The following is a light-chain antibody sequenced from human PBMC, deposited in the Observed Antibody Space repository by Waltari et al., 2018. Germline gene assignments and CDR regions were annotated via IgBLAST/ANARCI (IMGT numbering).Light chain of an antibody. CDR3: QQYSGGYT. Sequence: DIVMTQSPDSLVVALGERAAINCKSSQSVFYSPNKKNYIAWYQQKPGQPPKLLIYWASTRESGVPDRFSGSGSGTDFTLTSSSLQAEDVAVYFCQQYSGGYTFGQGTKLEIK. CDR2: WAS. V-gene: IGKV4-1*01. J-gene: IGKJ2*01. CDR1: QSVFYSPNKKNY.